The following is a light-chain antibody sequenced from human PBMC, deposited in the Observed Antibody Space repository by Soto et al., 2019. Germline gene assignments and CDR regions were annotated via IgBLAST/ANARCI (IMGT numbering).Light chain of an antibody. CDR3: CSFSTSVTHV. CDR2: DVN. Sequence: QSALTQPASVPGSPGQSITISCTGTSSDVGTYDFVSWHQQYPGKAPKLIIYDVNNRPSGVSSRFSGSKSGNTASLTISGLQAEDEADYHCCSFSTSVTHVFATGTKLTVL. CDR1: SSDVGTYDF. V-gene: IGLV2-14*01. J-gene: IGLJ1*01.